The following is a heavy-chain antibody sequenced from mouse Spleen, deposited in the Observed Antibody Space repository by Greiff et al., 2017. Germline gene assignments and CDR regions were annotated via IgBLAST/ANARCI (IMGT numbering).Heavy chain of an antibody. D-gene: IGHD2-10*02. CDR1: GFTFSSYA. J-gene: IGHJ1*01. CDR3: ARQEYGNYPWYFDV. V-gene: IGHV5-9-3*01. Sequence: EVQRVESGGGLVKPGGSLKLSCAASGFTFSSYAMSWVRQTPEKRLEWVATISSGGSYTYYPDSVKGRFTISRDNAKNTLYLQMSSLRSEDTAMYYCARQEYGNYPWYFDVWGAGTTVTVSS. CDR2: ISSGGSYT.